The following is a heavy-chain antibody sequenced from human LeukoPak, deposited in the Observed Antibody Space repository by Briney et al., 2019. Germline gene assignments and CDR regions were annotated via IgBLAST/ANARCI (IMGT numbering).Heavy chain of an antibody. CDR3: AKDLKAYSYDTVFDY. CDR2: IRNDGSNK. V-gene: IGHV3-30*02. CDR1: GLNFSSYG. J-gene: IGHJ4*02. D-gene: IGHD5-18*01. Sequence: PGGSLRLSCAASGLNFSSYGMHWVRQAPGKGLEWVAFIRNDGSNKYYADSVKGRFTISRDNSKNTLYLQMNSLRAEDTAVYYCAKDLKAYSYDTVFDYWGQGTLVTVSS.